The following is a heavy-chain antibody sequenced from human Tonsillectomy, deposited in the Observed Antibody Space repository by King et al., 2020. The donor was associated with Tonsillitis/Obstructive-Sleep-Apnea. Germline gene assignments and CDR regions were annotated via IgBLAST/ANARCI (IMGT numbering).Heavy chain of an antibody. CDR1: GFTFSSYS. V-gene: IGHV3-48*02. J-gene: IGHJ4*02. Sequence: VQLVESGGGLVQPGGSLRLSCAASGFTFSSYSMNWVRQAPGKGLEWVSYISSSNNTVYYADSVNGRLTISRDNAKNSLYLQMNSLRDEDTAVYYCAGLRYCSRASCYEGFDYWGQGTLVTVSS. D-gene: IGHD2-2*01. CDR2: ISSSNNTV. CDR3: AGLRYCSRASCYEGFDY.